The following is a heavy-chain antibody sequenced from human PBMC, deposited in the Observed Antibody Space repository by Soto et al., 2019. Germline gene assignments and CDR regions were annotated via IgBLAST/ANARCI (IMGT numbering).Heavy chain of an antibody. V-gene: IGHV1-18*04. Sequence: ASVKVSCKASGYTFTSYGISWVRQAPGQGLEWMGWISVSSGDTNLAQKFQGRVTMTTDTSTTTAYMELRSLTSDDTAVYYCARKRDTSGFYWTLDSWGQGTLVTVSS. CDR3: ARKRDTSGFYWTLDS. D-gene: IGHD3-22*01. CDR1: GYTFTSYG. CDR2: ISVSSGDT. J-gene: IGHJ5*01.